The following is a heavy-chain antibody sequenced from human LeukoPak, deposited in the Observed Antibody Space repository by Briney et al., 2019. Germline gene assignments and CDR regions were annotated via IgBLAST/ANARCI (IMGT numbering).Heavy chain of an antibody. D-gene: IGHD3-10*01. V-gene: IGHV1-2*02. J-gene: IGHJ4*02. CDR1: GYTFTGYY. Sequence: ASVKVSCKASGYTFTGYYMHWVRQAPGQGLEWMGWISPNSGGTDYAQKFQGRVAMTRDTSISTAYMELSRLRSDDTAVYYCARDRETYGSGSYYIDYWGQGTLVTVSS. CDR2: ISPNSGGT. CDR3: ARDRETYGSGSYYIDY.